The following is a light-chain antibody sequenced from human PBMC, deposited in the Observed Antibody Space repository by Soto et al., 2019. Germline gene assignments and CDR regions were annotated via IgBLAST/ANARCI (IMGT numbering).Light chain of an antibody. CDR2: DAS. Sequence: EIVMTQSPATLSVSPGETATLSCRASQGVTIDLAWYQQKPGQAPRLLIYDASTRATGIPARFSGSGSGTEFTLTISSLQSEDFAVYYCQQYQNWPPLTFGGWTRVEIK. J-gene: IGKJ4*01. CDR3: QQYQNWPPLT. V-gene: IGKV3-15*01. CDR1: QGVTID.